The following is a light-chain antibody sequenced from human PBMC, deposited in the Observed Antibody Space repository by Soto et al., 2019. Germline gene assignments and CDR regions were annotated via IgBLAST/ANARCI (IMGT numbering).Light chain of an antibody. V-gene: IGKV1-9*01. CDR2: AAS. CDR3: QQLNSYPRT. J-gene: IGKJ1*01. Sequence: DIQLTQSPSFLSASVGDRVTITCRASQGISSYLAWYQQKPGKAPKLQIYAASTLQSRVPSRFSGSGSGTEFTLTISSLQPEDFATYYCQQLNSYPRTFGQGTKVEIK. CDR1: QGISSY.